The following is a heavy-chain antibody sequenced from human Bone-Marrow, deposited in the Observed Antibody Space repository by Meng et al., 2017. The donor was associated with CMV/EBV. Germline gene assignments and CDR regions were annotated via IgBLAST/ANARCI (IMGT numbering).Heavy chain of an antibody. CDR3: ARRYGGNSYYYGMDV. Sequence: GGSLRLSCAASGFTFSSYEMNWVRQAPGKGLEWVAVISYDGSNKYYADSVKGRFTISRDNSKNTLYLQMNSLRAEDTAVYYCARRYGGNSYYYGMDVWGQGTTVTVSS. CDR1: GFTFSSYE. V-gene: IGHV3-30-3*01. J-gene: IGHJ6*02. CDR2: ISYDGSNK. D-gene: IGHD4-23*01.